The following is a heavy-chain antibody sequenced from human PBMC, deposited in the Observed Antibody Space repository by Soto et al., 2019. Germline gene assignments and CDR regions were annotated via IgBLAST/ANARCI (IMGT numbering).Heavy chain of an antibody. Sequence: PWGSLRLSCGASGFTFSSYSMNWVRQAPGKGLEWVSSISSSSSYIYYADSVKGRFTISRDNAKNSLYLQMNSLRAEDTAVYYCARDYYYDSSGYYAGFDYWGQGTLVTV. D-gene: IGHD3-22*01. CDR2: ISSSSSYI. CDR1: GFTFSSYS. V-gene: IGHV3-21*01. CDR3: ARDYYYDSSGYYAGFDY. J-gene: IGHJ4*02.